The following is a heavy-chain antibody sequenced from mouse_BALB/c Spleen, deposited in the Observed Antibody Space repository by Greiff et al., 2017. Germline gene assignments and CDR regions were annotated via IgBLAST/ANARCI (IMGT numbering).Heavy chain of an antibody. CDR1: GYTFTSYW. Sequence: VQLQQSGTVLARPGASVKMSCKASGYTFTSYWMHWVKQRPGQGLEWIGAIYPGNSDTSYNQKFKGKAKLTAVTSTSTAYMELSSLTNEDSAVYYCARPYDGYGGNWFAYWGQGTLVTVSA. CDR3: ARPYDGYGGNWFAY. CDR2: IYPGNSDT. V-gene: IGHV1-5*01. D-gene: IGHD2-3*01. J-gene: IGHJ3*01.